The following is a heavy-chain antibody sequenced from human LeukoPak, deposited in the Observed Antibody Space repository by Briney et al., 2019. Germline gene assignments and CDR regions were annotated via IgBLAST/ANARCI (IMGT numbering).Heavy chain of an antibody. D-gene: IGHD1-14*01. V-gene: IGHV3-23*01. CDR1: GFTFSSYA. Sequence: GGSLRLSCAASGFTFSSYAMGWVRQAPGKGLEWVSAISGTGNRTYYADSAKGRFTISRDNSKNTLYLQMNSLRAEDAAVYYCTTHRVRRTPVPRTYYMDVWGKGTTVTVSS. CDR3: TTHRVRRTPVPRTYYMDV. J-gene: IGHJ6*03. CDR2: ISGTGNRT.